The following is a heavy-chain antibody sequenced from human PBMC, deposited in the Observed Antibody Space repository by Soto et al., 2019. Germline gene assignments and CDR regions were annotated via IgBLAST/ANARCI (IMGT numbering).Heavy chain of an antibody. CDR2: ISASGGDI. V-gene: IGHV3-23*01. D-gene: IGHD1-1*01. Sequence: EVQLLESGGGLVQPGGSLRLSCEASGFTFRNYAMTWVRQAPGQGLEWVAAISASGGDINYADSVQGRFTISRDSSNNALYLQLNSLRPEDTAVYSCAKATTPADHPYWNFDLWGRGTLVTVSS. CDR1: GFTFRNYA. J-gene: IGHJ2*01. CDR3: AKATTPADHPYWNFDL.